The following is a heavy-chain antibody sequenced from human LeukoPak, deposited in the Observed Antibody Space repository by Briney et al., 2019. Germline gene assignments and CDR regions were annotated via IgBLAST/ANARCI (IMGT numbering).Heavy chain of an antibody. J-gene: IGHJ4*02. CDR1: GYTFTSYD. V-gene: IGHV1-8*01. D-gene: IGHD6-13*01. Sequence: ASVKVSCKASGYTFTSYDINWVRQATGQGLEWMGWMNPNSGNTGYAQKFQGRVTITADESTSTAYMELSSLRSEDTAVYYCASFIAAAGNYFDYWGQGTLVTVSS. CDR3: ASFIAAAGNYFDY. CDR2: MNPNSGNT.